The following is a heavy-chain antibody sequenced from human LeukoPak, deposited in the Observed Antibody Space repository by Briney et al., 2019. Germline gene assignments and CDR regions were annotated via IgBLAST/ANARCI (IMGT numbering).Heavy chain of an antibody. CDR1: GFTFSNYY. CDR2: ISSSGSTI. CDR3: ASYYHYGMDV. J-gene: IGHJ6*02. V-gene: IGHV3-11*01. Sequence: GGSLRLSCAASGFTFSNYYMGWVRQAPGKGLEWVSYISSSGSTIYYADSVKGRFTISRDNAKNSLYLQMNRLRAEDTAVYYCASYYHYGMDVWGQGTTVTVSS.